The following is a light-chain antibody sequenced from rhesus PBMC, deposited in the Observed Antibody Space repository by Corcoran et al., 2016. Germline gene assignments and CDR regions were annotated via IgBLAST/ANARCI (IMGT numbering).Light chain of an antibody. V-gene: IGKV1-32*01. CDR3: QQYNSLPLT. CDR1: QGISSY. J-gene: IGKJ4*01. CDR2: SAN. Sequence: DIQMTQSPSSLSASVGDRVTITCRASQGISSYLNWYQQKPGKAPKLLIYSANRLESGVPSRFSGSGSGTAFTLPLNSLQPEDFATYYCQQYNSLPLTFGGGTKVEI.